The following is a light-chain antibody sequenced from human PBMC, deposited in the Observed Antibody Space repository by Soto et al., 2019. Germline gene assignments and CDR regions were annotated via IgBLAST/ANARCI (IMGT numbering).Light chain of an antibody. J-gene: IGKJ3*01. V-gene: IGKV3-15*01. CDR2: SAS. CDR3: QQYNNWPG. CDR1: QSVGTN. Sequence: EIVMTQSPATLSVSPGERATLSCRASQSVGTNLVWYQQKPGQAPRLLIYSASTRATGIPARFSGSGSGTEFTLTISSLQSEDFAVYYCQQYNNWPGFGPGTKVDIK.